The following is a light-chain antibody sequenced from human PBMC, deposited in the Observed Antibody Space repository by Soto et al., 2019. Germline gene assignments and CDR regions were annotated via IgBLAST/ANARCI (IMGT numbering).Light chain of an antibody. CDR2: EVT. J-gene: IGLJ2*01. CDR1: NSDIGNYNI. Sequence: QSALTQPASVSGSPGQSITISCTGSNSDIGNYNIVSWYQQHPDKAPQLIIYEVTKRPSGVSNRFSGSKSGNTASLTISGLQAEDEADYYCSSYTSSSTLVVFGGGTKLTVL. V-gene: IGLV2-14*02. CDR3: SSYTSSSTLVV.